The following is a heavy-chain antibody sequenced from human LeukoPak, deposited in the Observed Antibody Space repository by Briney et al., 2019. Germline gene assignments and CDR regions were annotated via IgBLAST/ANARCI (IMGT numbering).Heavy chain of an antibody. D-gene: IGHD3-22*01. V-gene: IGHV4-59*01. CDR3: ARENPSGYYNRPIDY. CDR1: GASISSYY. CDR2: IYYSGSI. J-gene: IGHJ4*02. Sequence: PSETLSLTCTVSGASISSYYWSWIRQPPGKGPEWIGDIYYSGSIKYNPSLKSRVTMSVDTSKNQFSLKLSSVTAADTAIYYCARENPSGYYNRPIDYWGQGTLVTVSS.